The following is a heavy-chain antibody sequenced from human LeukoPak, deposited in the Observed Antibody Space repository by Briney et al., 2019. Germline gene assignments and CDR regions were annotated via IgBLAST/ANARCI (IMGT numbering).Heavy chain of an antibody. CDR1: GYTFTGYS. CDR2: INPNSGGT. J-gene: IGHJ5*02. CDR3: ARGSSSSWYGQNWFDP. V-gene: IGHV1-2*02. Sequence: ASVKVSCKASGYTFTGYSMHWVRQAPGQGLEWMGWINPNSGGTNYAQRFQGRVTMTRDTSISTAYMELSRLRSDDTAVYYCARGSSSSWYGQNWFDPWGQGTLVTVSS. D-gene: IGHD6-13*01.